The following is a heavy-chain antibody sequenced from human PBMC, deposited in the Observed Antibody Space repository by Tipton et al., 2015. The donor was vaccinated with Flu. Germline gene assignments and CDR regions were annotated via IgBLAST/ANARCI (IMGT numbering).Heavy chain of an antibody. V-gene: IGHV4-61*01. CDR1: GGSVSRGSYY. CDR3: ARILVGAPTLIDC. CDR2: IHYSGIT. D-gene: IGHD1-26*01. Sequence: TLSLTCSVSGGSVSRGSYYWTWIRQPPGKGLEWIGYIHYSGITNCNPSLKSRVTVSVDTPQNQFSLKLTSVTAADTAFYYCARILVGAPTLIDCWGQGPLVTVSS. J-gene: IGHJ4*02.